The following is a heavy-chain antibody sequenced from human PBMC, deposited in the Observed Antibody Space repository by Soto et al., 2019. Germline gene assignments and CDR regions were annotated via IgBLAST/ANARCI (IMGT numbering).Heavy chain of an antibody. V-gene: IGHV3-73*02. CDR3: TSHSPEDMIRN. D-gene: IGHD2-15*01. CDR2: IRNKTNNYAT. Sequence: EVQLVESGGGLVQPGGSLKLSCAASGFTFSGSAMHWVRQASGKGLEWVGRIRNKTNNYATAYAASVKGRFTISRDDSKNTAYLQMNSLKTEDTAVYYCTSHSPEDMIRNLGQGTLVTVSS. CDR1: GFTFSGSA. J-gene: IGHJ4*02.